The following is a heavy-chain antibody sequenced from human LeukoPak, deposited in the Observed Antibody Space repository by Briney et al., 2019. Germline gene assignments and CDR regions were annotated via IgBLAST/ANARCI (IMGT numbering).Heavy chain of an antibody. CDR2: IYHSGST. Sequence: SETLSLTCAVSGYSISSGYYWGWIRQPPGKGLEWIGSIYHSGSTYYNPSLNSRVTISVDTSKNQFSLKLSSVTAADTAVYYCARRLPIFGGRGWFDPWGQGTLVTVSS. J-gene: IGHJ5*02. V-gene: IGHV4-38-2*01. CDR3: ARRLPIFGGRGWFDP. D-gene: IGHD3-10*01. CDR1: GYSISSGYY.